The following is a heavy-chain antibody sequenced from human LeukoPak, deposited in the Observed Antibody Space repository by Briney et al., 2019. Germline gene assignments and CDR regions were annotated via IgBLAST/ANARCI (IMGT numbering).Heavy chain of an antibody. V-gene: IGHV4-39*02. CDR1: GGSISSSSYY. CDR3: ARDVMSSSWSRLFDP. CDR2: IYYSGST. J-gene: IGHJ5*02. Sequence: PSETLSLTCTVSGGSISSSSYYWGWIRQPPGKGLEWIGSIYYSGSTYYNPSLQSRVTISVDTSKNQFSLKLSSVTAADTAVYYCARDVMSSSWSRLFDPWGQGTLVTVSS. D-gene: IGHD6-13*01.